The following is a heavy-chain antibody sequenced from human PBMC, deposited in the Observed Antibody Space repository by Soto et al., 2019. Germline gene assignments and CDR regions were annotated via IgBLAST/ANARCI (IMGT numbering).Heavy chain of an antibody. D-gene: IGHD6-6*01. CDR3: ARPSGIAARQGSQFDY. CDR1: GGTFSSYA. V-gene: IGHV1-69*13. Sequence: ASVKVSCKASGGTFSSYAISWVRQAPGQGLEWMGGIIPIFGTANYAQKFQGRVTITADESTSTAYMELSSLRSEDTAVYYCARPSGIAARQGSQFDYWGQGTLVTVSS. J-gene: IGHJ4*02. CDR2: IIPIFGTA.